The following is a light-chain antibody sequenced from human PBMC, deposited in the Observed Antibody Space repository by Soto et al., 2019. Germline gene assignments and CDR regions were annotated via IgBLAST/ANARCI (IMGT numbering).Light chain of an antibody. Sequence: EIVLTQSPGTLSLSPGERVTLSCRASQTVASNYLAWYQQKPGQAPRLLIDDASNRATGIPDRFSGTGSGTDFTLTISRLEPEDFSVYYCHQCATSPLTFGGGTKVEI. CDR3: HQCATSPLT. CDR2: DAS. V-gene: IGKV3-20*01. CDR1: QTVASNY. J-gene: IGKJ4*01.